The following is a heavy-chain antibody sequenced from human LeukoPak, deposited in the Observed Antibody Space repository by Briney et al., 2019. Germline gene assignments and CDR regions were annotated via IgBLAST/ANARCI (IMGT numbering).Heavy chain of an antibody. CDR3: ARDYRAGGGATFAFDI. V-gene: IGHV3-30-3*01. J-gene: IGHJ3*02. CDR1: GFTFSSYA. D-gene: IGHD1-26*01. Sequence: GGSLRLSCAASGFTFSSYAMHWVRQAPGKGLEWVAVISYDGSNKYYADSVKGRFTIFRDNSKNTLYLLMNSLRAEDTAVYYCARDYRAGGGATFAFDIWGQGTMVTVSS. CDR2: ISYDGSNK.